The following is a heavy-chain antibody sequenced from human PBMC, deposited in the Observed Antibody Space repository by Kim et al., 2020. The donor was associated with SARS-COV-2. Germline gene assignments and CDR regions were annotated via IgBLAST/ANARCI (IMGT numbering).Heavy chain of an antibody. Sequence: ASVKVSCKASGYTFTSYAMHWVRQAPGQRLEWMGWINAGNGNTKYSQKFQGRVTITRDTSASTAYMELSSLRSEDTAVYYCARSFHGGHGMDVWGQGTTVTVSS. V-gene: IGHV1-3*01. D-gene: IGHD2-15*01. CDR1: GYTFTSYA. J-gene: IGHJ6*02. CDR2: INAGNGNT. CDR3: ARSFHGGHGMDV.